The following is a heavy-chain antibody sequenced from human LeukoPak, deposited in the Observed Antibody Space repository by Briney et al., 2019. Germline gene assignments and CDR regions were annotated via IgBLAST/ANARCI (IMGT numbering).Heavy chain of an antibody. CDR3: AKADANWGSYWYFDL. CDR2: ISGSGGST. V-gene: IGHV3-23*01. Sequence: GGSVRLSCVASGFTFSSYAMSWVPQAPGKGLEWVSAISGSGGSTYYADSVKGRFTISRDNSKNTLYLQMNSLRAEDTAVYYCAKADANWGSYWYFDLWGRGTLVTVSS. J-gene: IGHJ2*01. CDR1: GFTFSSYA. D-gene: IGHD7-27*01.